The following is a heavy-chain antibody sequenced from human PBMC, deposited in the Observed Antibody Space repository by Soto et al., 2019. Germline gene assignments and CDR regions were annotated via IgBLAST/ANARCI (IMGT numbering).Heavy chain of an antibody. CDR1: GFSLNTRGVA. CDR2: IYWDDDT. J-gene: IGHJ4*02. Sequence: QITLKESGPPLVKPTQTLTLTCTFTGFSLNTRGVAVAWIRQPPGKALEWLGLIYWDDDTRYIPSLKTRLIIARDTSENQVVLTLTDLDPVDTATYFCAHTFGIFTGYNINFDYWGQGALVTVSS. CDR3: AHTFGIFTGYNINFDY. V-gene: IGHV2-5*02. D-gene: IGHD3-9*01.